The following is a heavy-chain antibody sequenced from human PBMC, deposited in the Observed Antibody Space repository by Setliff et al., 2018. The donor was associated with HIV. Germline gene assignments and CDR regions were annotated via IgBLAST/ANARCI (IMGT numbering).Heavy chain of an antibody. CDR2: INHSGST. Sequence: PSETLSLTCAVYGGSFSGYYWSWIRQPPGKGLEWIGEINHSGSTNYNMSLWSRVTISVVTSKSHFSLKMTSVTAADTAIYYCARGALSLTMTKLLSFFDSWGQGTQVTVSS. V-gene: IGHV4-34*01. J-gene: IGHJ4*02. CDR1: GGSFSGYY. CDR3: ARGALSLTMTKLLSFFDS. D-gene: IGHD3-22*01.